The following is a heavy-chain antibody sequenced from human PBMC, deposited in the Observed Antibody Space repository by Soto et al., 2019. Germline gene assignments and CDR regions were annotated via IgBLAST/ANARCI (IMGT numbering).Heavy chain of an antibody. CDR3: TGCSVFYYYGMDV. D-gene: IGHD3-10*01. CDR1: GFTVSSNY. Sequence: EVQLVESGGGLVQPGGSLRLSCAASGFTVSSNYMSWVRQAPGKGLEWVSVIYSGGSTYYADSVKGRFTISRDNSKNTLYLQMNSLRAEDTAVYYCTGCSVFYYYGMDVWGQGTTVTVSS. V-gene: IGHV3-66*01. J-gene: IGHJ6*02. CDR2: IYSGGST.